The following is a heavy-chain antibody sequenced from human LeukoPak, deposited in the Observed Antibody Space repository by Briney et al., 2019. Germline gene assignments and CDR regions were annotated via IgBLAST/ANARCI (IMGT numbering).Heavy chain of an antibody. J-gene: IGHJ4*02. CDR1: GFTFSSYA. CDR3: ARGDVLRFLEWLPYFDY. CDR2: ISYDGSNK. D-gene: IGHD3-3*01. V-gene: IGHV3-30-3*01. Sequence: GGSLRLSCAASGFTFSSYAMHWVRQAPGKGLEGVAVISYDGSNKYYADSVKGRFTISRDNSKNTLYLQMNSLRAEDTAVYYCARGDVLRFLEWLPYFDYWGQGTLVTVSS.